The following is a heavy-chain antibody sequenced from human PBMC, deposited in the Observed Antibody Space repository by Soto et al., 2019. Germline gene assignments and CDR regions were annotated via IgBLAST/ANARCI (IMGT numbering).Heavy chain of an antibody. Sequence: EVQLVQSGAEVKKPGESLKISCKGSGYSFTSYWIGWVRQMPGKGLEWMGIIYPGDSDTRYSPSFQGQVTISADKSISTAYLQWSSLKASDTAMSYCASTLNYYDSSGYSLYFQHWGQGTLVTVSS. CDR2: IYPGDSDT. CDR1: GYSFTSYW. J-gene: IGHJ1*01. V-gene: IGHV5-51*01. D-gene: IGHD3-22*01. CDR3: ASTLNYYDSSGYSLYFQH.